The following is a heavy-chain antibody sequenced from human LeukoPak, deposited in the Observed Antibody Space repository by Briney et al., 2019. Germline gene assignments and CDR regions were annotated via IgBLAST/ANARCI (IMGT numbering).Heavy chain of an antibody. CDR3: ASTYYYDSSGYYRAEYFQH. V-gene: IGHV1-69*13. Sequence: SVKVSCKASGGIFSSYAISWVRQAPGQGLEWMGGIIPIFGTANYAQKFQGRVTITADESTSTAYMELSSLRSEDTAVYYCASTYYYDSSGYYRAEYFQHWGQGTLVTVS. D-gene: IGHD3-22*01. J-gene: IGHJ1*01. CDR1: GGIFSSYA. CDR2: IIPIFGTA.